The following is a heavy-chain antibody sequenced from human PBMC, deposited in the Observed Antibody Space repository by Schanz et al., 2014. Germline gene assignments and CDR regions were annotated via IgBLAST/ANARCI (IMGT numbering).Heavy chain of an antibody. CDR1: GFTISSYS. Sequence: EVHLVESGGGLVKRGGSLRLSCAASGFTISSYSMNWVRQAPGKGLEWVSSISSSGSYIYYADSVKGRFSISRDNAKTSLCLQMNRLRAEDTALYYCAIIGVMVAVAGTRADYWGQGTLVTVSS. CDR2: ISSSGSYI. J-gene: IGHJ4*02. V-gene: IGHV3-21*01. D-gene: IGHD6-19*01. CDR3: AIIGVMVAVAGTRADY.